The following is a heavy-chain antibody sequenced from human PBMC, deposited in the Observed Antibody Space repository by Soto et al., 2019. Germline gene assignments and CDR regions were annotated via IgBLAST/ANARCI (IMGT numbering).Heavy chain of an antibody. Sequence: GGSLRLSCAASGFTFSSYSMNWVRQAPGKGLEWVSSISSSSSYTYYADSVKGRFTISRDNSKNTLYLQVNSLRAEDTAVYYCAKCSPRYSSGLKAYYFDYWGQGTLVTVSS. CDR3: AKCSPRYSSGLKAYYFDY. D-gene: IGHD6-19*01. CDR2: ISSSSSYT. CDR1: GFTFSSYS. J-gene: IGHJ4*02. V-gene: IGHV3-21*04.